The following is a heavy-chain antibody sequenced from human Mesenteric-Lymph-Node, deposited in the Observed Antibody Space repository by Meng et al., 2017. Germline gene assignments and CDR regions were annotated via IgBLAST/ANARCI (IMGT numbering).Heavy chain of an antibody. J-gene: IGHJ3*02. CDR1: GFTFSDYY. CDR2: ISSSGSTI. CDR3: ARDFELWFGDPVGAFDI. Sequence: GGSLRLSCAASGFTFSDYYMSWIRQAPGKGLEWVSYISSSGSTIYYADSVKGRFTISRDNAKNSLYLQMNSLRAEDTAVYYCARDFELWFGDPVGAFDIWGQGTMVTVSS. D-gene: IGHD3-10*01. V-gene: IGHV3-11*04.